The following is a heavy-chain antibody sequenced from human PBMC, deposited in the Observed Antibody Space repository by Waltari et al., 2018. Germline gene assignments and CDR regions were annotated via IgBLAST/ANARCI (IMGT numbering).Heavy chain of an antibody. CDR3: ARVWDYGYYYYGMDV. D-gene: IGHD4-17*01. Sequence: QVQLVQSGAEVKKPGSSVKVSCKASGGTFSSYALSWVRQAPGQGLEWMGRIIPIFGTANYAQKFQGRVTITADKTTSTAYMELSSLRSEDTAVDYCARVWDYGYYYYGMDVWGQGTTVTVSS. CDR2: IIPIFGTA. CDR1: GGTFSSYA. J-gene: IGHJ6*02. V-gene: IGHV1-69*08.